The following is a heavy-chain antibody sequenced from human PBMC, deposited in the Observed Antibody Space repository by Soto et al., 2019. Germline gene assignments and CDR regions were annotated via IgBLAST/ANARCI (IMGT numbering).Heavy chain of an antibody. J-gene: IGHJ3*02. Sequence: QVQLVQSGAEVKKPGSSVKVSCKASGGTFSSYAISWVRQAPGQGLEWMGGIIPIFGTANYAQKFQGRVTITPEESTSIVYVALSSQSTEDTAVSYCTRWGYWSRNRSEDAFDICGQGTMLVFSS. CDR1: GGTFSSYA. CDR2: IIPIFGTA. V-gene: IGHV1-69*01. CDR3: TRWGYWSRNRSEDAFDI. D-gene: IGHD2-2*01.